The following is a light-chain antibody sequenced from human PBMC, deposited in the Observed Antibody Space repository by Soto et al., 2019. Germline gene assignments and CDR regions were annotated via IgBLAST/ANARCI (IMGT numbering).Light chain of an antibody. CDR1: SSDVGAYGY. CDR2: EVS. CDR3: TSYTSSSTRV. Sequence: QSVLTQPASVSGSPGQSITISCTGTSSDVGAYGYVSWYQQHPDKAPKLMIYEVSYRPPGVSNRFSGSKSVNTATLTISGLQAEDEADYYSTSYTSSSTRVFGTGTRSPS. J-gene: IGLJ1*01. V-gene: IGLV2-14*03.